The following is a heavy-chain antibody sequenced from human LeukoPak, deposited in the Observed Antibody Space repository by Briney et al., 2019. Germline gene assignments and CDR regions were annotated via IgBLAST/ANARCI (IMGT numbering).Heavy chain of an antibody. J-gene: IGHJ4*02. CDR1: GYSFPSYW. D-gene: IGHD4-17*01. CDR3: ARLDDYGDYVVEARHGYFDY. V-gene: IGHV5-51*01. CDR2: IYPGDSDT. Sequence: GEALKIHCQGSGYSFPSYWIGWVREMPGEGLEGMGIIYPGDSDTIYSPSFQGQVTISADKSISTAYLQWGSLKASDTAMYYCARLDDYGDYVVEARHGYFDYWGQGTLVTVSS.